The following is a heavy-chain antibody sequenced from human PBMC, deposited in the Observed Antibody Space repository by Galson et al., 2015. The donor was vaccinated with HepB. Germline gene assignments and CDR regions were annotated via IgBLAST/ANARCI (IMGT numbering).Heavy chain of an antibody. CDR3: ARVDDNYYDSSGYWFDP. V-gene: IGHV4-31*03. CDR1: GGSISSGGYY. J-gene: IGHJ5*02. CDR2: IYYSGST. D-gene: IGHD3-22*01. Sequence: TLSLTCTVSGGSISSGGYYWSWIRQHPGKGLEWIGYIYYSGSTYYNPSLKSRVTISVDTSKNQFSLKLSSVTAADTAVYYCARVDDNYYDSSGYWFDPWGQGTLVTVSS.